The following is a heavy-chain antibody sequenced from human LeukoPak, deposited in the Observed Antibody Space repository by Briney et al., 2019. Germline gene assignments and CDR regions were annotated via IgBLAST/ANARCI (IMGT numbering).Heavy chain of an antibody. V-gene: IGHV1-69*04. J-gene: IGHJ4*02. CDR1: GYTFTSYG. CDR3: ARDQTTDYYDSSGYYY. Sequence: SVKVSCKASGYTFTSYGISWVRQAPGQGLEWMGRIIPILGIANYAQKFQGRVTITADKSTSTAYMELSSLRSEDTAVYYCARDQTTDYYDSSGYYYWGQGTLVTVSS. CDR2: IIPILGIA. D-gene: IGHD3-22*01.